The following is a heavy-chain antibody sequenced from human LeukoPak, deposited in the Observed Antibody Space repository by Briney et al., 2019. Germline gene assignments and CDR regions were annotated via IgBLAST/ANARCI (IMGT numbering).Heavy chain of an antibody. Sequence: SETLSLTCTVSGGSISSSSYYWGWIRQPPGKGLEWIGSIYYSGSTYYNPSLKSRVTISVDTSKNQFSLKLSSVTAADTAVYSCAPNCSGGSCLTRGGQGTLVTVSS. CDR2: IYYSGST. V-gene: IGHV4-39*01. CDR1: GGSISSSSYY. D-gene: IGHD2-15*01. CDR3: APNCSGGSCLTR. J-gene: IGHJ4*02.